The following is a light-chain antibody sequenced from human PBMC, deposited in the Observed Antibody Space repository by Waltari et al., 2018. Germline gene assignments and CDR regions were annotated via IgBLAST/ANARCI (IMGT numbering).Light chain of an antibody. J-gene: IGLJ3*02. CDR3: CSYAGSYTWV. CDR1: KNDLGSYNY. CDR2: DVT. Sequence: SALTQPRSVSGSPGPSVTISCTGTKNDLGSYNYVPWTQQPPGKPPKHIILDVTKRPSGVPDRLSGSKSGNTASLTISGLRAEDEAEYYCCSYAGSYTWVFGGGTKLTVV. V-gene: IGLV2-11*01.